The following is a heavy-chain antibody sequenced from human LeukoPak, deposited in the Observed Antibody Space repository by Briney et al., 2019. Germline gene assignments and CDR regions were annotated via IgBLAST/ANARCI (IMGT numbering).Heavy chain of an antibody. CDR1: GGTFSSYA. CDR2: IIPIFGTA. V-gene: IGHV1-69*05. D-gene: IGHD6-13*01. CDR3: ARDSPSLYSSSSWFDP. Sequence: SVKVSCKASGGTFSSYAISWVRQAPGQGLEWMGRIIPIFGTANHAQKFQGRVTITTDESTSTAYMELSSLRSEDTAVYYCARDSPSLYSSSSWFDPWGQGTLVTVSS. J-gene: IGHJ5*02.